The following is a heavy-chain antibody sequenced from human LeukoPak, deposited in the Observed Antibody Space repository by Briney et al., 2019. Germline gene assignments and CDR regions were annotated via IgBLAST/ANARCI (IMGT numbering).Heavy chain of an antibody. CDR1: GFTFSSYA. V-gene: IGHV3-30*04. CDR2: ISYDGSNK. J-gene: IGHJ4*02. Sequence: GGSLRLSCAASGFTFSSYAMHWVRQAPGKGLEWVAVISYDGSNKYYADSVKGRFTISRDNSKNTLYLQMNSLRAEDTAVYYCHCSGGGKFDYWGQGTLVTVSS. D-gene: IGHD2-15*01. CDR3: HCSGGGKFDY.